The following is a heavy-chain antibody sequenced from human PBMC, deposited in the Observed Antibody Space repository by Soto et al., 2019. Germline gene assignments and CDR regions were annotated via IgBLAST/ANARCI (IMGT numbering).Heavy chain of an antibody. V-gene: IGHV4-59*08. CDR1: GGSISSYY. Sequence: SETLSLTCTVSGGSISSYYWSWIRQPPGKGLEWIGYIYYSGSTNYNPSLKSRVTISVDTSKNQFSLKLSSVTAADTAVYYCGRLDGSGSSYYYYMDVWGKGTTVTVSS. CDR2: IYYSGST. CDR3: GRLDGSGSSYYYYMDV. D-gene: IGHD3-10*01. J-gene: IGHJ6*03.